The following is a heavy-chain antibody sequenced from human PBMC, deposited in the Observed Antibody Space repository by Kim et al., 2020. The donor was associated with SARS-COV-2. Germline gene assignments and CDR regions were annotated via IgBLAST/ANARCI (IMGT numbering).Heavy chain of an antibody. V-gene: IGHV3-7*01. CDR2: IKQDGSEK. J-gene: IGHJ6*03. CDR1: GFTFSSYW. CDR3: ARDRGMTYYYYMDV. Sequence: GGSLRLSCAASGFTFSSYWMSWVRQAPGKGLEWVANIKQDGSEKYYVDSVKGRFTISRDNAKNSLYLQMNSLRAEDTAVYYCARDRGMTYYYYMDVWGKGTTVTVSS.